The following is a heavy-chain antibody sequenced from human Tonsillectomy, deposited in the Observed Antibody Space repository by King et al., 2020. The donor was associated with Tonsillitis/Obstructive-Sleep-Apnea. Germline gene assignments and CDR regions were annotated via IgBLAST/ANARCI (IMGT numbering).Heavy chain of an antibody. CDR3: ARGGSYRHFDY. CDR2: IRNKANRYTT. V-gene: IGHV3-72*01. Sequence: VQLVESGGDLVQPGGSLRLSCAASGFTFSDHYMDWVRQAPGKGLEWVARIRNKANRYTTEYAASVKGRFTISRDDLKNSLFLQMSSLKTEDTAVYYCARGGSYRHFDYWGQGTLVIVSS. CDR1: GFTFSDHY. D-gene: IGHD1-26*01. J-gene: IGHJ4*02.